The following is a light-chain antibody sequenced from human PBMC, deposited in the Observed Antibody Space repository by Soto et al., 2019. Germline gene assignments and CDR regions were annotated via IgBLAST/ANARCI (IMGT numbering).Light chain of an antibody. CDR1: SSDVGGYKY. Sequence: QSALTQPPSASGSPGQSVTISCTGTSSDVGGYKYVSWYQQLPGKAPKLLIFEVSQRPSGVPDRSSGSKSGNTASLTVSGLQAEDEADYYCSSYAGSNNVVFGGGTKLTVL. CDR3: SSYAGSNNVV. V-gene: IGLV2-8*01. J-gene: IGLJ3*02. CDR2: EVS.